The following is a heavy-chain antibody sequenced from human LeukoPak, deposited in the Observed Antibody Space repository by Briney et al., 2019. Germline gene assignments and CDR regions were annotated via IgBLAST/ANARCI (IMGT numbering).Heavy chain of an antibody. Sequence: SETLSLTCTVSGGSISSYYRSWIRQPPGKGLEWIGYIYYSGSTNYNPSLKSRVTISVDTSKNQFSLKLSSVTAADTAVYYCARGVRYFDYWGQGTLVTVSS. V-gene: IGHV4-59*01. D-gene: IGHD4-23*01. CDR1: GGSISSYY. J-gene: IGHJ4*02. CDR2: IYYSGST. CDR3: ARGVRYFDY.